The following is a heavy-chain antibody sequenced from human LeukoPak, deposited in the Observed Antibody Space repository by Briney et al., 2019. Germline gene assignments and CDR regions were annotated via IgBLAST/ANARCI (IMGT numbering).Heavy chain of an antibody. Sequence: PGRSLRLSCAASGFTFDDYAMHWVRQAPGKGLEWVSGISWNSGSIGYADSVKGRFTISRDNAKNSLYLQMNSLRAEDTALYYCAKDLAYSSSWYVGYFDYWGQGTLVTVPS. CDR2: ISWNSGSI. J-gene: IGHJ4*02. CDR1: GFTFDDYA. CDR3: AKDLAYSSSWYVGYFDY. D-gene: IGHD6-13*01. V-gene: IGHV3-9*01.